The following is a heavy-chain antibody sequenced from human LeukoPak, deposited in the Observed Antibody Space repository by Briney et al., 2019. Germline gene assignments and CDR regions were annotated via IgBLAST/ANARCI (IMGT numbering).Heavy chain of an antibody. CDR3: ASRDSSTWLFDY. V-gene: IGHV4-4*02. CDR1: GGSISSSNW. D-gene: IGHD6-13*01. Sequence: PSETLSLTCAVSGGSISSSNWWSWVRQPPGKGLEWIGEIHHSGSTHYNPSLKSRVTISVDKSRNLFSLKLISVTAADTAMYYCASRDSSTWLFDYWGQGTLVTVSS. CDR2: IHHSGST. J-gene: IGHJ4*02.